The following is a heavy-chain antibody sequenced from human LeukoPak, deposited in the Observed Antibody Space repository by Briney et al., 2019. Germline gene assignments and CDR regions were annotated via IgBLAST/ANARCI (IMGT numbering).Heavy chain of an antibody. CDR2: INWNGGST. J-gene: IGHJ4*02. D-gene: IGHD3-22*01. Sequence: PGGPLRLSCAASGFTFDDYGMSWVRQAPGKGLEWVSGINWNGGSTGYADSVKGRFTISRDNAKNSLYLQMNSLRAEDTALYYCARGGGRKGSSGYPRVSDYWGQGTLVTVSS. V-gene: IGHV3-20*04. CDR1: GFTFDDYG. CDR3: ARGGGRKGSSGYPRVSDY.